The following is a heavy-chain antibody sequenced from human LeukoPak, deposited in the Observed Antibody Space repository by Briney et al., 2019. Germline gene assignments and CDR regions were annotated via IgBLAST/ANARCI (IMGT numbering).Heavy chain of an antibody. CDR1: GYSISSGYY. D-gene: IGHD3-3*01. J-gene: IGHJ4*02. V-gene: IGHV4-38-2*02. Sequence: SETLSLTCTVSGYSISSGYYWGWIRQPPGQGLEWIGSIYHSGSTYYNPSLKSRVTISVDTSKNQFSLKLSSVTAADTAVYYCARGKVQYYDFWSGYYYFDYWGQGTLVTVSS. CDR3: ARGKVQYYDFWSGYYYFDY. CDR2: IYHSGST.